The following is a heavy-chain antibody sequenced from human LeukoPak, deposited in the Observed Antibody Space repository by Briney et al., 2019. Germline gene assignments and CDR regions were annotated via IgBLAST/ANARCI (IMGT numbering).Heavy chain of an antibody. Sequence: GGSLRLSCAVSGFSISESGMHWVRQAPGKGLEWVAMISYHGTSTYYGDPVKGRFTVSRDTSKSTLYLQMDSLRPEDTAIYYCAKDWGSSGWYNYFDAWGQGTLVTVSS. J-gene: IGHJ5*02. CDR2: ISYHGTST. CDR1: GFSISESG. CDR3: AKDWGSSGWYNYFDA. V-gene: IGHV3-30*18. D-gene: IGHD6-19*01.